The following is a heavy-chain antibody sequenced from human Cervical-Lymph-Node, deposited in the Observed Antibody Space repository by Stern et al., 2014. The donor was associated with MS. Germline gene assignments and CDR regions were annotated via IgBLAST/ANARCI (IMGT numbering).Heavy chain of an antibody. CDR2: IGPSNDRT. D-gene: IGHD1-26*01. Sequence: EVQLVESGGDLVQPGGSLRLSCATSGFTFRSYSLNWVRQAPGKGLEWVSYIGPSNDRTYYADSVKGRFTISTDEAQNSLYLQMDSLRDEDTAVYYCTRGWGYWGQGTLVTVSS. J-gene: IGHJ4*02. CDR3: TRGWGY. V-gene: IGHV3-48*02. CDR1: GFTFRSYS.